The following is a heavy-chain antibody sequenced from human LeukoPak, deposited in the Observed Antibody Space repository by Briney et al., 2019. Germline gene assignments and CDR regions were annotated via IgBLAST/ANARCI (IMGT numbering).Heavy chain of an antibody. CDR1: GFTFSSYS. CDR2: ISSSSSYI. CDR3: ARDGRAAAYFDY. Sequence: GGSLRLSCAASGFTFSSYSMNWVRQAPGKGLEWVSSISSSSSYIYYADSVKGRFTISRDNAKNSLYLQMNSLRAEDTAVYYCARDGRAAAYFDYWGQGTLVTVSS. J-gene: IGHJ4*02. V-gene: IGHV3-21*01. D-gene: IGHD6-13*01.